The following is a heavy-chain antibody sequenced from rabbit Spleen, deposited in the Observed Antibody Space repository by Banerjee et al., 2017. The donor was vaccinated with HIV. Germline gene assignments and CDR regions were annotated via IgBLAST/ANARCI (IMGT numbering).Heavy chain of an antibody. Sequence: QQQLVESGGDLVKPEGSLTLTCTASGFSFSSNEYMCWVRQAPGKGLEWISCIAGDSSGFTYSATWAKGRFTCSKTSSTTVTLQMTSLTVADTATYFCARDTGSSFSSYGMDLWGQGTLVTVS. V-gene: IGHV1S45*01. CDR1: GFSFSSNEY. D-gene: IGHD8-1*01. CDR2: IAGDSSGFT. J-gene: IGHJ6*01. CDR3: ARDTGSSFSSYGMDL.